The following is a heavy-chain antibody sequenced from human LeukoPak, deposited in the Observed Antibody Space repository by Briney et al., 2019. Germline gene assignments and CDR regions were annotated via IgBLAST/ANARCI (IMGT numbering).Heavy chain of an antibody. Sequence: PSQTLSLTCTVSGDSISSGVSYWSWIRQPPGKGLEWIGYIYHSGSTYYNPSLKSRVTISVDRSKNQFSLKLSSVTAAGTAVYYCARGGVYFDYWGQGTLVTVSS. CDR1: GDSISSGVSY. CDR3: ARGGVYFDY. D-gene: IGHD2-8*01. V-gene: IGHV4-30-2*01. CDR2: IYHSGST. J-gene: IGHJ4*02.